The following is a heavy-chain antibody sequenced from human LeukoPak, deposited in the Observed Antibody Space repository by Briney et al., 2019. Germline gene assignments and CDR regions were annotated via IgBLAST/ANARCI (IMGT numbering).Heavy chain of an antibody. V-gene: IGHV3-21*01. CDR1: GFTFSSYS. CDR2: ISYSGSDI. CDR3: ASAALAYWYFAL. J-gene: IGHJ2*01. Sequence: GGSLRRSCAAAGFTFSSYSMNWVRQAPGKGLEWVSSISYSGSDIYYADSVKGRFTISRDNAKNSLYLQMNSLRAEDTAVYYCASAALAYWYFALWGRGTLVTVSS.